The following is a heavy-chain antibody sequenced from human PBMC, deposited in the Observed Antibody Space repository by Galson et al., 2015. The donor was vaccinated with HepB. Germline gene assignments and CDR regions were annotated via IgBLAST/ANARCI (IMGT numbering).Heavy chain of an antibody. Sequence: SLRLSCAASGFTFSSYSMNWVRQAPGKGLEWVSSISSSSSYIYYADSVKGRFTISRDNAKNSLYLQMNSLRAEDTAVYYCARDAYVWGSYPDYWGQGTLVTVSS. CDR1: GFTFSSYS. CDR2: ISSSSSYI. J-gene: IGHJ4*02. D-gene: IGHD3-16*01. V-gene: IGHV3-21*01. CDR3: ARDAYVWGSYPDY.